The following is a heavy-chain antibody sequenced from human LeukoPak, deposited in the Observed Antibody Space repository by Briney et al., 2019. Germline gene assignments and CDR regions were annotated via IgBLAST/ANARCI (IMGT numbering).Heavy chain of an antibody. Sequence: GASVKVSCRASGYTFTSYGISWVRQAPGQGLEWMGWISAYNGNTNYAQKLQGRVTMTTDTSTSTAYMELRSLRSDDTAVYYCARGPEGSGSYDFDYWGQGTLVTVSS. CDR2: ISAYNGNT. D-gene: IGHD3-10*01. J-gene: IGHJ4*02. V-gene: IGHV1-18*01. CDR3: ARGPEGSGSYDFDY. CDR1: GYTFTSYG.